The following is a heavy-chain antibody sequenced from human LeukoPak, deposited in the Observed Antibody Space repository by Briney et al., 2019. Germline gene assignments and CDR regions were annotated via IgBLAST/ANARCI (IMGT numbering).Heavy chain of an antibody. V-gene: IGHV4-34*01. CDR1: GGSFSGYY. D-gene: IGHD6-6*01. CDR3: AREYSSSIGAFDI. Sequence: SETLSLTCAVYGGSFSGYYWSWIRQPPGKGLEWIGGINHSGSTNYNPSLKSRVTISVDTSKNQFSLKLSSVTAADTAVYYCAREYSSSIGAFDIWGQGTMVTVSS. CDR2: INHSGST. J-gene: IGHJ3*02.